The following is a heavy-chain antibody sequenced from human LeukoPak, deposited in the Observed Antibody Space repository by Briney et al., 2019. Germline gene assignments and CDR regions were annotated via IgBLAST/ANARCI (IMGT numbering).Heavy chain of an antibody. D-gene: IGHD3-3*01. V-gene: IGHV3-30*02. CDR1: GFTFSNYG. CDR3: AKDEGIFGVVGPNKNTELDY. J-gene: IGHJ4*02. CDR2: IRYDGSNK. Sequence: SGGSLRLSCAAPGFTFSNYGMHWVRQAPGKGLEWVAFIRYDGSNKYYADSVKGRFTISRDNSKNTLYLQMNSLRAEDTAVYYCAKDEGIFGVVGPNKNTELDYWGQGTLVTVSS.